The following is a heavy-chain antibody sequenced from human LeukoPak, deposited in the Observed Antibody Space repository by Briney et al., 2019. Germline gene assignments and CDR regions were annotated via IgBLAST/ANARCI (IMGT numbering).Heavy chain of an antibody. CDR1: GYSFTSYW. Sequence: GESVKISCKGSGYSFTSYWIGWVRQMPGKGLEWMGIIYPGDSDTRYSPSFQGQVTISADKSISTAYLQWSSLKASDTAMYYCARWGSDIVVVPAAQIRASDICGQGTMVTVSS. D-gene: IGHD2-2*01. CDR2: IYPGDSDT. CDR3: ARWGSDIVVVPAAQIRASDI. V-gene: IGHV5-51*01. J-gene: IGHJ3*02.